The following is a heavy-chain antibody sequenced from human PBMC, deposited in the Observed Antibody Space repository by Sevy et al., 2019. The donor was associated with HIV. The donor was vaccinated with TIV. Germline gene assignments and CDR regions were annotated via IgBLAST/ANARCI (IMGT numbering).Heavy chain of an antibody. J-gene: IGHJ3*01. CDR3: ARPYGSGSWEAFDV. V-gene: IGHV3-21*01. D-gene: IGHD3-10*01. Sequence: GGSLRLSCAASGFNFDSYTMNWVRQAPGQGLEWVSSISGSSNYIYYADSLKGRFTISRDNAKNSVYLQMHSLRVDDTAVYLCARPYGSGSWEAFDVWGQGTVVTVSS. CDR1: GFNFDSYT. CDR2: ISGSSNYI.